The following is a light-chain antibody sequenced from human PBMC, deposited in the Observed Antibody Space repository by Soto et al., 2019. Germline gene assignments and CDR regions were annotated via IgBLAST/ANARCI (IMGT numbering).Light chain of an antibody. Sequence: DIQMTQSPSSLSASVGDRVTITCRASQSISSYLNWYQQKPGKAPKLLIYAASSLQSGVPSRFSGSGSGTDFTLTISSLQPEDFAAFYCQQSYSTLPYLFGQGTKLEIK. J-gene: IGKJ2*01. V-gene: IGKV1-39*01. CDR2: AAS. CDR3: QQSYSTLPYL. CDR1: QSISSY.